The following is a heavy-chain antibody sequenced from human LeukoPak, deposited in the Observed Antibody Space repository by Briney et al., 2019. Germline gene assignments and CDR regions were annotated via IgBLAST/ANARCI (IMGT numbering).Heavy chain of an antibody. V-gene: IGHV4-59*01. J-gene: IGHJ3*02. D-gene: IGHD3-22*01. CDR2: IYYSGST. Sequence: SETLSLTCTVSGGSISSYYWSWIRQPPGKGLEWMGYIYYSGSTNYNPSLKSRVTISVDTSKNQFSLKLSSVTAADTAVYYCASLVNYDSLGYPDAFDIWGQGTMVTVSS. CDR1: GGSISSYY. CDR3: ASLVNYDSLGYPDAFDI.